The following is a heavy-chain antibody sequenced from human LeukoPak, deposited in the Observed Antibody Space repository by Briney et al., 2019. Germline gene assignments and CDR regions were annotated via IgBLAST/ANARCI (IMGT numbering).Heavy chain of an antibody. D-gene: IGHD6-13*01. Sequence: GASLRLSCAASGFTFSSYAMTWVRQAPGKGLEWVSAISGRGSTTYFADSVRGRFTISRDNAKNTVYLQMNGLSAEETAVYYCVKASVTAAGNTWFYYHGMDVWGKGTTVTVSS. CDR2: ISGRGSTT. V-gene: IGHV3-23*01. CDR3: VKASVTAAGNTWFYYHGMDV. CDR1: GFTFSSYA. J-gene: IGHJ6*04.